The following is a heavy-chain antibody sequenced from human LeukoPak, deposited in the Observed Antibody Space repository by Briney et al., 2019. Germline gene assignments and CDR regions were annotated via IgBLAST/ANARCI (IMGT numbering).Heavy chain of an antibody. J-gene: IGHJ3*02. V-gene: IGHV4-34*01. Sequence: SETLSLTCAVYGGSFSGYYWSWIRQPPGKGLEWIGEINHSGSTNYNPSLKSRVTISVDTSKNQYSLKLSSVTAADTAVYYCASCSPTVDNAFDIWGQGTMVTVSS. CDR3: ASCSPTVDNAFDI. D-gene: IGHD4-17*01. CDR1: GGSFSGYY. CDR2: INHSGST.